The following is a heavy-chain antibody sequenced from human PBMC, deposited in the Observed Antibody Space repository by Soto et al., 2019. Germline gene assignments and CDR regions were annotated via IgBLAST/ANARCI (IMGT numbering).Heavy chain of an antibody. D-gene: IGHD3-22*01. J-gene: IGHJ4*02. CDR1: GFTFNMYW. CDR2: INNDGSTT. CDR3: ASGGYYYDTSGSDY. Sequence: GSLSLSCLASGFTFNMYWMHWVRQAPGKGLVWVSRINNDGSTTTYADSVKGRFTISRENAKNTVYLQMSSLRAEDTAVYFCASGGYYYDTSGSDYWGQGTLVTVSS. V-gene: IGHV3-74*01.